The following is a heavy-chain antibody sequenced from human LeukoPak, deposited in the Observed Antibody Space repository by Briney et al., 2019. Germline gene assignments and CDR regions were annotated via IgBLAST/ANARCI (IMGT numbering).Heavy chain of an antibody. D-gene: IGHD3-22*01. CDR3: ARNGPHYNDNSGYLDS. Sequence: PSETLSLTCTVSGGSISSYYWSWIRQPPGKGLEWIGNNDYTGGANYNPSLKSRVTILVDTSKNQFSLKLISVTAADTAVYFCARNGPHYNDNSGYLDSWGQGALVTVSS. V-gene: IGHV4-59*01. CDR2: NDYTGGA. J-gene: IGHJ4*02. CDR1: GGSISSYY.